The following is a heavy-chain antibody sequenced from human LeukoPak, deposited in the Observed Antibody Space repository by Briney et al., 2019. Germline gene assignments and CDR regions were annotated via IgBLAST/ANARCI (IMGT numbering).Heavy chain of an antibody. CDR1: GGSISSYY. D-gene: IGHD6-19*01. Sequence: SETLSLTCTVSGGSISSYYWSWIRQPPGKGLEWIGYIYYSGSTNYNPSLKSRVTISVDTSKNQFSLKLSSVTAADTAVYYCARLGPASSGWPESFDYWGQGTLVTVSS. CDR2: IYYSGST. V-gene: IGHV4-59*01. CDR3: ARLGPASSGWPESFDY. J-gene: IGHJ4*02.